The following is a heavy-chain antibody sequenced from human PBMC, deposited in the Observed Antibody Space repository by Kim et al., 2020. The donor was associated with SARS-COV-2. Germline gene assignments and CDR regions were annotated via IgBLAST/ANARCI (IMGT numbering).Heavy chain of an antibody. D-gene: IGHD3-10*01. J-gene: IGHJ6*02. V-gene: IGHV3-7*01. CDR2: IKQDGSEK. CDR3: ARDYYYGSGSYFFYYYYGMDV. Sequence: GGSLRLSCAASGFTFSSYWMSWVRQAPGKGLEWVANIKQDGSEKYYVDSVKGRFTISRDNAKNSLYLQMNSLRAEDTAVYYFARDYYYGSGSYFFYYYYGMDVWGQGTTVTVSS. CDR1: GFTFSSYW.